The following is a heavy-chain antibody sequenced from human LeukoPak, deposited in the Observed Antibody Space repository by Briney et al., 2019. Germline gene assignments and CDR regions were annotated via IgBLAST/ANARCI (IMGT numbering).Heavy chain of an antibody. CDR1: DGSISSGSYY. CDR3: ARVDYYDRVDY. D-gene: IGHD3-22*01. V-gene: IGHV4-61*02. J-gene: IGHJ4*02. Sequence: SETLSLTCTVSDGSISSGSYYWSWIRQPAGKGLEWIGRIYTSGSTNYNPSLKSRVTISVDTSKNQFSLKLSSVTAADTAVYYCARVDYYDRVDYWGQGTLVTVSS. CDR2: IYTSGST.